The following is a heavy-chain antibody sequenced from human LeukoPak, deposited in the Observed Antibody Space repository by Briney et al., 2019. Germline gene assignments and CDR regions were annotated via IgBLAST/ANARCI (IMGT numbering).Heavy chain of an antibody. V-gene: IGHV3-11*01. D-gene: IGHD3-16*01. Sequence: GGSLRLSCAASGFTFSDYYMSWIRQAPRKGLEWVSFISSSGSTIYYADSVKGRFTISRDNAKNSLYLQMNSLRAEDTAVYYCARAADYVWGSDLDYWGQGTLVTVSS. J-gene: IGHJ4*02. CDR3: ARAADYVWGSDLDY. CDR1: GFTFSDYY. CDR2: ISSSGSTI.